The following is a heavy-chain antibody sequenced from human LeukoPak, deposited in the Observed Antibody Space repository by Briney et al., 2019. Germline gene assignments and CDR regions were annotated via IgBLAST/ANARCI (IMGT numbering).Heavy chain of an antibody. Sequence: SETLSLTCAVYGGSFSGHYWSWIRQPPGKGLEWIGEINHSGSPNYNPSLKSRVTMSVDTSKSQFSLKLSSVTAADTAVYYCARQRAVAGLSGFDFWGQGTMVTVSS. CDR1: GGSFSGHY. CDR3: ARQRAVAGLSGFDF. J-gene: IGHJ3*01. D-gene: IGHD6-19*01. V-gene: IGHV4-34*01. CDR2: INHSGSP.